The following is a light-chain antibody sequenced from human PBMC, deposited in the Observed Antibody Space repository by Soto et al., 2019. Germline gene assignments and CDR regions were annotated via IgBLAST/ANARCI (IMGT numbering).Light chain of an antibody. Sequence: IVMTHSPDTLSVSPGEKDTLACRFSQSVSIDLAWYRYKPGQAPRLLIFRASSRASGVPVRFSGGGSGTEFTLTISTLQSEDFAVYYCQQYGNWPPWTFGPGTKVDIK. CDR3: QQYGNWPPWT. CDR1: QSVSID. J-gene: IGKJ1*01. CDR2: RAS. V-gene: IGKV3-15*01.